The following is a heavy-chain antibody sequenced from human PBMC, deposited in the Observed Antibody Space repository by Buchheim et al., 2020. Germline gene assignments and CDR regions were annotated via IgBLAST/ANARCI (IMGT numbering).Heavy chain of an antibody. D-gene: IGHD3-22*01. Sequence: QVQLVESGGGVVQPGRSLRLSCAASGFTFSSYGMHWVRQAPGKGLEWVAVISYDGSNKYYADSVKGRFTISRDNSQNTLYLQMNSLRAEDTAVYYCANSMLATYYYDSSGYGFDYWGQGTL. CDR3: ANSMLATYYYDSSGYGFDY. CDR2: ISYDGSNK. V-gene: IGHV3-30*18. J-gene: IGHJ4*02. CDR1: GFTFSSYG.